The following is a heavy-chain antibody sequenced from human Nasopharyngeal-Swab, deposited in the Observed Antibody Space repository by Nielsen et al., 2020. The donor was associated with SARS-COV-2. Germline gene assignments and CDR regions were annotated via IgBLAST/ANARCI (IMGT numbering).Heavy chain of an antibody. V-gene: IGHV1-3*01. Sequence: WVRQAPGQRLEWMGWINAGNGNTKYSQKFQGRVTITRDTSASTAYMELSSLRSEDTAVYYCARDRPTSYYYYGTDVWGQGTTVTVSS. J-gene: IGHJ6*02. CDR3: ARDRPTSYYYYGTDV. CDR2: INAGNGNT.